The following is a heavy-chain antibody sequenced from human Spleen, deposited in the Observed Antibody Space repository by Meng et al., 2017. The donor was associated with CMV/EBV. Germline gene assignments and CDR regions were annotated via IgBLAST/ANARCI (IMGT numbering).Heavy chain of an antibody. Sequence: NISCGVSGYTFSDYKIPRVQQAPGKGIEWMGLADPKNGETTYAENFLGRITMSADTSTDTAYMEMNSLKLEDTAVYFCATAYEQLGFWGQGTLVTVSS. J-gene: IGHJ4*02. D-gene: IGHD1-1*01. CDR3: ATAYEQLGF. V-gene: IGHV1-69-2*01. CDR2: ADPKNGET. CDR1: GYTFSDYK.